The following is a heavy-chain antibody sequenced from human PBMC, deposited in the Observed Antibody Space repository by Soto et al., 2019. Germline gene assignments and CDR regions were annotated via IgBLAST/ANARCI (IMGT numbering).Heavy chain of an antibody. D-gene: IGHD1-26*01. Sequence: SEPLSLTCTISSRSIGSSIFYWVSTRKPPGKGLEWIGSIYYGGSTYYNPSLKSRVTISVDTSKNHFSLKLSSVTAADTAVYYCATQEVGGSYVYTFDPWGQGTLVTVS. CDR1: SRSIGSSIFY. V-gene: IGHV4-39*02. CDR2: IYYGGST. J-gene: IGHJ5*02. CDR3: ATQEVGGSYVYTFDP.